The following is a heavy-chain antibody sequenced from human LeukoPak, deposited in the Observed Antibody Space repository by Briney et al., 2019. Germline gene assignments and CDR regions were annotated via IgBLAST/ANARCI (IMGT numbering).Heavy chain of an antibody. CDR3: ARQIALVEPTDPNWFDS. CDR1: GDSISTTTFY. J-gene: IGHJ5*01. D-gene: IGHD2-21*01. CDR2: IFYSGTT. V-gene: IGHV4-39*07. Sequence: SDTLSLTCSVSGDSISTTTFYWGWIRQSPGKGLEWIGSIFYSGTTYYTPSLKSRVTLSLDTSKNQFSLRLTSVTAADTAVYFCARQIALVEPTDPNWFDSWGQGIVVTVSS.